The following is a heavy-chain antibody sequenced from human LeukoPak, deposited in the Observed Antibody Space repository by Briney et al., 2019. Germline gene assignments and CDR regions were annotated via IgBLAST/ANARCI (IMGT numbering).Heavy chain of an antibody. J-gene: IGHJ6*02. CDR1: GYTFTGYY. Sequence: ASAMVSCKASGYTFTGYYMHWVRQAPGQGLEWMGWINPNSGGTNYAQKFQGRVTMTRDTSISTAYMELSRLRSDDTAVYYCAIRKITGGSYYGMDVWGQGTTVTVSS. CDR2: INPNSGGT. D-gene: IGHD7-27*01. CDR3: AIRKITGGSYYGMDV. V-gene: IGHV1-2*02.